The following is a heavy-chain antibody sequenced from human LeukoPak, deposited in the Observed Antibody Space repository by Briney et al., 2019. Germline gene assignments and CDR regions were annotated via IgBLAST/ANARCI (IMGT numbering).Heavy chain of an antibody. CDR2: INPNSGGT. D-gene: IGHD2-2*01. CDR3: ARSSRRVVVPARPAPGDY. Sequence: GASVKVSCKASGYTFTSYAMHWVRQAPGQGLEWMGWINPNSGGTNYAQKFQGRVTMTRDASISTAYMELSRLRSDDTAVYYCARSSRRVVVPARPAPGDYWGQGTLVTVSS. J-gene: IGHJ4*02. V-gene: IGHV1-2*02. CDR1: GYTFTSYA.